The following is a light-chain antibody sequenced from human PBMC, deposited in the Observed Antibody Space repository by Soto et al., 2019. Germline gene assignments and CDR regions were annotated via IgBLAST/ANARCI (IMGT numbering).Light chain of an antibody. V-gene: IGKV3-20*01. CDR2: GAS. Sequence: EIVLTQSPGTLSLSPGERATLSCRASQSVNSNYLAWYQQKTGQGPRVLMYGASSRATGIPDRFSGSGSGTDFTLTISRLEPEDFAVYYCQQYDSPPRTFGQGTKVEIK. J-gene: IGKJ1*01. CDR1: QSVNSNY. CDR3: QQYDSPPRT.